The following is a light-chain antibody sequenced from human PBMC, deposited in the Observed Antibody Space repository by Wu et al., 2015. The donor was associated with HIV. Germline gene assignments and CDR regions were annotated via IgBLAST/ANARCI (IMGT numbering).Light chain of an antibody. CDR3: QQYSHSPRT. CDR1: QSVSSSY. Sequence: EIVLTQSPGTLSLSPGERATLSCRASQSVSSSYLAWYQQKPGQPPRLLIYGATSRAIGIPDRFSGSGSEKDFTLTIGGVEPEDFAVYYCQQYSHSPRTFGQGTKVEFK. J-gene: IGKJ1*01. CDR2: GAT. V-gene: IGKV3-20*01.